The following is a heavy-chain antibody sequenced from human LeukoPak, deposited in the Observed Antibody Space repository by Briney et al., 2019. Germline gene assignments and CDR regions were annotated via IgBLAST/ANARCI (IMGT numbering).Heavy chain of an antibody. Sequence: SETLSLTCTVSGGSFTSSSYYWGWIRQPPGKGLEWIGSIYYSGSPFHSPSLKSRVTISVDTSKSQFSLKLSSVTAADTAVYYCARRVSALHAFDIWGQGTMVTVSS. V-gene: IGHV4-39*01. CDR2: IYYSGSP. CDR3: ARRVSALHAFDI. J-gene: IGHJ3*02. CDR1: GGSFTSSSYY. D-gene: IGHD6-25*01.